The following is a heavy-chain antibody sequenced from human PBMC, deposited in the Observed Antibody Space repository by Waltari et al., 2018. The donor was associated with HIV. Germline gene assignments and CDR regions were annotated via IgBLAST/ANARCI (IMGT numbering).Heavy chain of an antibody. Sequence: LSCAASGFTFSSYSMNWVRQAPGKGLEWVSYISSSSSTIYYADSVKGRFTISRDNAKNSLYLQMNSLRAEDTAVYYCAKEKPSSIAARFYFDYWGQGTLVTVSS. J-gene: IGHJ4*02. V-gene: IGHV3-48*04. CDR1: GFTFSSYS. CDR2: ISSSSSTI. CDR3: AKEKPSSIAARFYFDY. D-gene: IGHD6-6*01.